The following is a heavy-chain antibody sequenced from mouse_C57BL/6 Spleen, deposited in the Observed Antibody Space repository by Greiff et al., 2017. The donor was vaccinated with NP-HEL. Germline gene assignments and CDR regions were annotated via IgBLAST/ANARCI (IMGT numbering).Heavy chain of an antibody. J-gene: IGHJ4*01. CDR3: TRQSYYSNYVGAMDY. Sequence: VKLMESGAELVRPGASVTLSCKASGYTFTDYEMHWVKQTPVHGLEWIGAIDPETGGTAYNQKFKGKAILTADKSSSTAYMELRSLTSEDSAVYYCTRQSYYSNYVGAMDYWGQGTSVTVSS. V-gene: IGHV1-15*01. CDR1: GYTFTDYE. CDR2: IDPETGGT. D-gene: IGHD2-5*01.